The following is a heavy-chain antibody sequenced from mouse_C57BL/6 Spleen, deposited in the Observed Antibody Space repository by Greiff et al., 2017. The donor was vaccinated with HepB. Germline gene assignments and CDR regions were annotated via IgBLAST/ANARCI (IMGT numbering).Heavy chain of an antibody. CDR3: ARIPFYYGSSPYWYFDV. J-gene: IGHJ1*03. D-gene: IGHD1-1*01. CDR1: GFTFSDYG. Sequence: EVKLVESGGGLVKPGGSLKLSCAASGFTFSDYGMHWVRQAPEKGLEWVAYISSGSSTIYYADTVKGRFTISRDNAKNTLFLQMTSLRSEDTAMYYCARIPFYYGSSPYWYFDVWGTGTTVTVSS. CDR2: ISSGSSTI. V-gene: IGHV5-17*01.